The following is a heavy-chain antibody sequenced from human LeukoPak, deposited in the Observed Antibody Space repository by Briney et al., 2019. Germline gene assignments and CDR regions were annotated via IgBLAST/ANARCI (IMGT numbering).Heavy chain of an antibody. Sequence: GASVKVSCKASGYPFTTYGISWVRQAPGQGLEWMGWISTYNGDTNYAQKFQGRVIMTTDTSTSTVYIELRSLRSDDTAAYYCARAGIVLIPADNWFDPWGQGTLVTVSS. CDR2: ISTYNGDT. D-gene: IGHD2-2*01. V-gene: IGHV1-18*01. CDR3: ARAGIVLIPADNWFDP. J-gene: IGHJ5*02. CDR1: GYPFTTYG.